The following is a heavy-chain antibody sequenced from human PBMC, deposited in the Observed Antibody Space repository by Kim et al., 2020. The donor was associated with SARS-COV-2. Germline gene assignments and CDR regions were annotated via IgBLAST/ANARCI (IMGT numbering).Heavy chain of an antibody. D-gene: IGHD3-10*01. CDR3: ARSGNLGVYGWLDP. J-gene: IGHJ5*02. CDR1: GDNVDMNKYY. Sequence: SETLSLTCTVSGDNVDMNKYYWVWIRQSPEKGLEWIGYFYHSGNIKKNASLKRRVTMSVDTSKNQFSLELTSVTAADTATYYCARSGNLGVYGWLDPWGPGTLVTVSS. V-gene: IGHV4-61*01. CDR2: FYHSGNI.